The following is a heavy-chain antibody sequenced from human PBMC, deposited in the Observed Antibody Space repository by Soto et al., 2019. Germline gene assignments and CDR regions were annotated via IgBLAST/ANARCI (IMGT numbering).Heavy chain of an antibody. D-gene: IGHD6-6*01. CDR1: GGSFSTDY. J-gene: IGHJ4*02. Sequence: QVQLQQWGAGLLKPSETLSLTCAVYGGSFSTDYWSWIRQPPGKGLEWIGEINPSGGTNYTPSLKSRVTISVATSKNQFSLKLSSVTAADTAVYYCARVLAARASRDFDYWGQGTLVTVSS. CDR3: ARVLAARASRDFDY. V-gene: IGHV4-34*01. CDR2: INPSGGT.